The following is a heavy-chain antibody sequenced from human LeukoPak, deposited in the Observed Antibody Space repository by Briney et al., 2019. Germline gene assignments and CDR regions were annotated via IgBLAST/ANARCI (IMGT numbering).Heavy chain of an antibody. Sequence: PGGTLRLSCAASGFTFSSYGMSWVRQAPGKGLEWVSAISGSGGSTYYADSVKGRFTISRDNSKNTLYLQMNSLRAEDTAVYYCAKDWGVKNWFDPWGQGTLVTVSS. CDR3: AKDWGVKNWFDP. D-gene: IGHD3-10*01. CDR2: ISGSGGST. CDR1: GFTFSSYG. J-gene: IGHJ5*02. V-gene: IGHV3-23*01.